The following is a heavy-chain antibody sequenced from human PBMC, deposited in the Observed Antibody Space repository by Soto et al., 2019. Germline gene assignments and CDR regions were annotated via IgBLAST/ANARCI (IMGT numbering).Heavy chain of an antibody. Sequence: SETLSLTCTVSGGPVSSTPYFWNWIRQSPGKGLEWIGYISDTETTNYNPSLKSRVAIALGRSENSFSLNLTSVTAAATAVYYCAAMGHYGDYVTFWGQGTLVTVSS. CDR2: ISDTETT. CDR3: AAMGHYGDYVTF. CDR1: GGPVSSTPYF. V-gene: IGHV4-61*03. J-gene: IGHJ4*03. D-gene: IGHD4-17*01.